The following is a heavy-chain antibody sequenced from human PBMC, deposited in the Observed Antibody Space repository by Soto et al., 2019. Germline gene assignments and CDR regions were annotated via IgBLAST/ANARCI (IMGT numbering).Heavy chain of an antibody. CDR2: INHIGST. V-gene: IGHV4-34*01. J-gene: IGHJ6*03. CDR1: GGSFTGCY. D-gene: IGHD3-3*01. Sequence: QVQLQQWGAGLLKPSETLSLTCAVYGGSFTGCYWSWIRQPPGKGLEWVGEINHIGSTNYNPSIKSRVTISSDTSKNQFSLKITSVTAADTAMYFCASTFSDLWNGFRNYYYMDVWGMGTTVTVSS. CDR3: ASTFSDLWNGFRNYYYMDV.